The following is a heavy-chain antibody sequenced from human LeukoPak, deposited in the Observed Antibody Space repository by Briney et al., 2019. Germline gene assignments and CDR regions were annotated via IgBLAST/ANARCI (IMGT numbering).Heavy chain of an antibody. CDR2: ISYDGSNK. CDR3: ARDRLGRGDY. Sequence: GGSLRLSCAASGFTFSSYAMSWVRQAPGKGLEWVAVISYDGSNKYYADSVKGRFTISRDNSKNTLYLQMNSLRAEDTAVYYCARDRLGRGDYWGQGTLVTVSS. CDR1: GFTFSSYA. V-gene: IGHV3-30*04. D-gene: IGHD3-9*01. J-gene: IGHJ4*02.